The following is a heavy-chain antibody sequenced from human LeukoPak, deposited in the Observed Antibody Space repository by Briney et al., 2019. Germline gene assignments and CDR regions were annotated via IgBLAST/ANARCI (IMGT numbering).Heavy chain of an antibody. CDR1: GFTFSDYA. CDR3: AKDSKHYSMDV. D-gene: IGHD2/OR15-2a*01. V-gene: IGHV3-30*02. Sequence: GGSLRLSCAVSGFTFSDYAMHWVRQAPGKGLEWVALLQYDGNNKYYVDSVKGRFTISRDISKNTLYLQMNSLRPDDTAVYYCAKDSKHYSMDVWGQGTTVTVS. J-gene: IGHJ6*02. CDR2: LQYDGNNK.